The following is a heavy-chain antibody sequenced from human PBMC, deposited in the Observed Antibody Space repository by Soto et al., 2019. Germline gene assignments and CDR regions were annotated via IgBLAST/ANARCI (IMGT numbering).Heavy chain of an antibody. D-gene: IGHD3-10*02. Sequence: SGPTLVNPTQTLRLTCAFSGFSLSASGASVGWIRQPPGKALEWLAHIYWNDDKRYSPSLRSRLTISKDTSKNQVVLTFTNMDPADTGTYYCVHRLDVPGLAFDPWGQGTLVTVSS. CDR3: VHRLDVPGLAFDP. CDR1: GFSLSASGAS. J-gene: IGHJ5*02. CDR2: IYWNDDK. V-gene: IGHV2-5*01.